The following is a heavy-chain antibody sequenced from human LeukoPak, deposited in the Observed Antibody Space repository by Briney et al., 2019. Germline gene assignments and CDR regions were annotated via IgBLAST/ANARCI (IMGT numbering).Heavy chain of an antibody. J-gene: IGHJ4*02. CDR2: FDPEDGET. D-gene: IGHD2-2*01. V-gene: IGHV1-24*01. CDR1: GYTLTELS. CDR3: ATKSPLSRTQPNFDY. Sequence: ASVKVSCKVSGYTLTELSMHWVRQAPGKGLEWMGGFDPEDGETIYAQKFQGRVTMTEDTSTDTAYMELSSLRSEDTAAYYCATKSPLSRTQPNFDYWGQGTLVTVSS.